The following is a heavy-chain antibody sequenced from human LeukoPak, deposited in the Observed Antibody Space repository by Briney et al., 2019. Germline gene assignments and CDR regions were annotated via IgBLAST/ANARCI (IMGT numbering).Heavy chain of an antibody. CDR1: GYTFTGYY. CDR2: INPNSGGT. Sequence: ASVKVSCKASGYTFTGYYMHWVRQAPGQGLEWMGWINPNSGGTNYAQKFQGWVTMTRDTSISTAYMELSRLRSDDTAVYYCARVLAEYYYGMDVWGQGTTATVSS. CDR3: ARVLAEYYYGMDV. V-gene: IGHV1-2*04. D-gene: IGHD6-13*01. J-gene: IGHJ6*02.